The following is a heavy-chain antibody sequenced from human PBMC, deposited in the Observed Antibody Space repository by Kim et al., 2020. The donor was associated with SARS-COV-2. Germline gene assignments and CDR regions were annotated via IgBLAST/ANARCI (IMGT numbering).Heavy chain of an antibody. CDR1: GGSISSSSYY. D-gene: IGHD3-22*01. CDR2: IYYSGST. V-gene: IGHV4-39*07. Sequence: SETLSLTCTVSGGSISSSSYYWGWIRQPPGKGLEWIGSIYYSGSTYYNPSLKSRVTISVDTSKNQFSLKLSSVTAADTAVYYCARVGYYYDSSGYSPDAFDIWGQGTMVTVSS. CDR3: ARVGYYYDSSGYSPDAFDI. J-gene: IGHJ3*02.